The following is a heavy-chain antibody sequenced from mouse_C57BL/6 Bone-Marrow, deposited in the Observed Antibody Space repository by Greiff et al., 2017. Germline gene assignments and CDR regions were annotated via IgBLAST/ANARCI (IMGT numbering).Heavy chain of an antibody. CDR3: ARHEGLLRGFAY. CDR1: GFTFSSYG. J-gene: IGHJ3*01. Sequence: EVQVVESGGDLVKPGGSLKLSCAASGFTFSSYGMSWVRQTPDKRLEWVATISSGGSYTYYPASVKGRFTISRDNAKNTLYLQMSSLKSEDTAMYYCARHEGLLRGFAYWGQGTLVTVSA. D-gene: IGHD2-3*01. CDR2: ISSGGSYT. V-gene: IGHV5-6*01.